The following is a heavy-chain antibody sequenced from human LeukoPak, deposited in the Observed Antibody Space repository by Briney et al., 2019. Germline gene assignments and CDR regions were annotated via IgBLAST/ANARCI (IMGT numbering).Heavy chain of an antibody. V-gene: IGHV3-30*18. J-gene: IGHJ4*02. D-gene: IGHD5-18*01. CDR2: ISYDGSNK. CDR3: AKDAGLIQLWLHFDY. CDR1: GFTFSSYG. Sequence: GGSLRPSCAASGFTFSSYGMHWVRQAPGKGLEWVAVISYDGSNKYYADSVKGRFTISRDNSKNTLYLQMNSLRAEDTAVYYCAKDAGLIQLWLHFDYWGQGTLVTVSS.